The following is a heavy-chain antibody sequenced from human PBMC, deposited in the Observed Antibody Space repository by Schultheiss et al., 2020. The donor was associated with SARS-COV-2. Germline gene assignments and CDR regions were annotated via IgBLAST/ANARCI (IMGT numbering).Heavy chain of an antibody. D-gene: IGHD1-26*01. CDR1: GGSISNYY. J-gene: IGHJ2*01. Sequence: SETLSLTCTVSGGSISNYYWIRQPPGKGLEWIGYKCYSGSTNCNPTLKSRVTISVDTSKFQFSLKLNSVTAADTAVYYCARVLNGANWYFDLWGRGTLVTVSS. V-gene: IGHV4-59*08. CDR2: KCYSGST. CDR3: ARVLNGANWYFDL.